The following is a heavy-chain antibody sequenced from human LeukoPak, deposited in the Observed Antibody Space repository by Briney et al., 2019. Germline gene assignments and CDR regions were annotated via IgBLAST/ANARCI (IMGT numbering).Heavy chain of an antibody. D-gene: IGHD2-2*02. V-gene: IGHV4-34*01. CDR2: INHGGYT. J-gene: IGHJ4*02. CDR3: ARSHYQPLLYLY. CDR1: GGSFSDYY. Sequence: PSETLSLTCAVYGGSFSDYYWGWMRQPPGKGLEWIGEINHGGYTNYSPSLKSRVTISQDTSKNQLSLKLSSVTAAGTAVYYCARSHYQPLLYLYWGQGTLVTVSS.